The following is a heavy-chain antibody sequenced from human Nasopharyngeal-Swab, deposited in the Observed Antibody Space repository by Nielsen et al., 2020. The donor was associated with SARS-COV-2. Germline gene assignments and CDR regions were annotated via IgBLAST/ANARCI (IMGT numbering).Heavy chain of an antibody. CDR1: GSSFTSYW. CDR2: IYPGDSDT. D-gene: IGHD3-10*01. Sequence: GESLKISCQGSGSSFTSYWIGWVRQMPGKGLEWMGIIYPGDSDTRYSPSFQGQVTISADKSISTAYLQWSSLKASDTAMYYCARQWGYYGSGSHVYYGMDVWGQGTTVTVSS. CDR3: ARQWGYYGSGSHVYYGMDV. J-gene: IGHJ6*02. V-gene: IGHV5-51*01.